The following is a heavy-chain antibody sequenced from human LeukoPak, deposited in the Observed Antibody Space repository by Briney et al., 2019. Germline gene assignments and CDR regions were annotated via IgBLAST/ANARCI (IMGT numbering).Heavy chain of an antibody. CDR1: GYSISSGYY. CDR3: ARVARDIVATHFDY. CDR2: IYHSGST. D-gene: IGHD5-12*01. Sequence: PSETLSLTCTVSGYSISSGYYWGWIRQPPGKGLEWIGSIYHSGSTYYNPSLKSRVTISVDTSKNQFSLKLSSVTAADTAVYYCARVARDIVATHFDYWGQGTLFTVSS. V-gene: IGHV4-38-2*02. J-gene: IGHJ4*02.